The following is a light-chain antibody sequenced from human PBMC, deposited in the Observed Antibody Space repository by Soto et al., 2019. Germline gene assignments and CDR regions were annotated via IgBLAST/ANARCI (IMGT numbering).Light chain of an antibody. CDR2: AAS. CDR1: QGISSY. V-gene: IGKV1-8*01. CDR3: QQYYSYPQFT. Sequence: AIRMTQSPSSFSASTGDRVTITCRASQGISSYLAWYQQKPGKAPKLLIYAASTLQSGVPSRFSCSGSGTDFTLTISCLQSEDFATYYCQQYYSYPQFTFGPGTKVDI. J-gene: IGKJ3*01.